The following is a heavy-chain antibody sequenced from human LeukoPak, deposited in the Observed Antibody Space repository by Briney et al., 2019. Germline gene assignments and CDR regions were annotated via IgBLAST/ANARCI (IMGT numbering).Heavy chain of an antibody. CDR1: GFTFSSYE. CDR2: ISSSGSNI. CDR3: ARVERYYFDY. J-gene: IGHJ4*02. V-gene: IGHV3-48*03. Sequence: QPGGSLRLSCAASGFTFSSYEMNWVRQAPGKGLEWVSYISSSGSNIYYADSVKGRFTISRDNAKNSLYLQMNSLRAEDTAVYYCARVERYYFDYWGQGTLVTVSS.